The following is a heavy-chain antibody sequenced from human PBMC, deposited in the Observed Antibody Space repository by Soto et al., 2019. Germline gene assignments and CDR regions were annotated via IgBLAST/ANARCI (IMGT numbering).Heavy chain of an antibody. Sequence: EVQLLESGGGLVQPGGSLRLSCTASGFTFSTYGMSWVRQAPGKGLEWVSSLSGDGTTTYYIDSVKGRFTISRDNSRNTLSLHMNSLRTEDTAVYYCAKDISFDTSVYNYWGQGILVTVSS. CDR1: GFTFSTYG. V-gene: IGHV3-23*01. CDR3: AKDISFDTSVYNY. CDR2: LSGDGTTT. J-gene: IGHJ4*02. D-gene: IGHD3-22*01.